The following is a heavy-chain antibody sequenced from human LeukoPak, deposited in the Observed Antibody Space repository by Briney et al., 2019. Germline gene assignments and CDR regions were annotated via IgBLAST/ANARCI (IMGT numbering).Heavy chain of an antibody. J-gene: IGHJ4*02. Sequence: GGSLRLSCAASGFTFSSYAMSWVRQARGKGLEWVSAISGSGGSTYYADSVKGRFTISRDNSKNTLYLQMNSLRAEDTAVYYCAKDYKRTMIVVVIRADYFDYWGQGTLVTVSS. D-gene: IGHD3-22*01. CDR2: ISGSGGST. V-gene: IGHV3-23*01. CDR1: GFTFSSYA. CDR3: AKDYKRTMIVVVIRADYFDY.